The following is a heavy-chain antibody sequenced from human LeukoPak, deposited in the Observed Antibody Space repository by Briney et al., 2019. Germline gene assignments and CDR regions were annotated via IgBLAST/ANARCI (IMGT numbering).Heavy chain of an antibody. CDR1: RFTFSSYS. D-gene: IGHD6-19*01. V-gene: IGHV3-21*01. CDR3: ARVGYSSGWYLESDGASDI. J-gene: IGHJ3*02. Sequence: GGSLRLTCAASRFTFSSYSMNWVRQAPGKGLEWVSSISSSSSYIYYADSVKGRFTISRDNAKNSLYLQMNSLRAEDTAVYYCARVGYSSGWYLESDGASDIWGQGTMVTVSS. CDR2: ISSSSSYI.